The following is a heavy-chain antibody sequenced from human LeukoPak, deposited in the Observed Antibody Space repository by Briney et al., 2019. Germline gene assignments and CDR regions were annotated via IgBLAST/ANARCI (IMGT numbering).Heavy chain of an antibody. Sequence: GASVKVSCKGSGYTFTSYYMHWVRQAPGQGLEWMGIINPSGGSTSYAQKFQGRVTMTRDTSTSTVYMELSSLRSEDTAVYYCARVDLSGSGSYFENYWGQGTLVTVSS. V-gene: IGHV1-46*01. CDR2: INPSGGST. J-gene: IGHJ4*02. CDR3: ARVDLSGSGSYFENY. D-gene: IGHD3-10*01. CDR1: GYTFTSYY.